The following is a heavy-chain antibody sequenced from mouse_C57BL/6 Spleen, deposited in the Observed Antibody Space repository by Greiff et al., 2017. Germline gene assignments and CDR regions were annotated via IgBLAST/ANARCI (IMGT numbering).Heavy chain of an antibody. Sequence: VQLQESGAELARPGASVKLSCTASGYNFTGYDISWVKQRTGQGLEWIGKIYPRDGNTYYNEKFKGKATLTADKSSSTAYMELSSLTSEDSAVYYCARWDYYGSSYFDYWGQGTTLTVSS. CDR2: IYPRDGNT. J-gene: IGHJ2*01. V-gene: IGHV1-81*01. CDR3: ARWDYYGSSYFDY. CDR1: GYNFTGYD. D-gene: IGHD1-1*01.